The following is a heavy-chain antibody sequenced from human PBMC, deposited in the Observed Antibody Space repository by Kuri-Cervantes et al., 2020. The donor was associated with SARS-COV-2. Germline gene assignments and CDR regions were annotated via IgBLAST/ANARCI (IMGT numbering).Heavy chain of an antibody. Sequence: SETLSLTCTVSGYSISSGYYWGWIRQPPGKGLEWIGSIYHSGSTYYNPSLKSRVTISVDTSKNQFSLKLSSVAAADTAVYYCARVGRAGPFDYWGQGTLVTVSS. V-gene: IGHV4-38-2*02. D-gene: IGHD6-13*01. J-gene: IGHJ4*02. CDR3: ARVGRAGPFDY. CDR1: GYSISSGYY. CDR2: IYHSGST.